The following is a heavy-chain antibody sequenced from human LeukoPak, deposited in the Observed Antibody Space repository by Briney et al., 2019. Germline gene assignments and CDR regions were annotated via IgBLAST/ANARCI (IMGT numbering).Heavy chain of an antibody. Sequence: GSSVNVSCKASGGTSSNYPFNWVRQAPGQGLEWMGSIIPSFGAPSYAQKFEDRITLTADKSTGTVYMELSSLRSDDTAFYYCARGSKYYYASGSYSADYWGQGTLVSVSS. D-gene: IGHD3-10*01. CDR2: IIPSFGAP. V-gene: IGHV1-69*06. J-gene: IGHJ4*02. CDR3: ARGSKYYYASGSYSADY. CDR1: GGTSSNYP.